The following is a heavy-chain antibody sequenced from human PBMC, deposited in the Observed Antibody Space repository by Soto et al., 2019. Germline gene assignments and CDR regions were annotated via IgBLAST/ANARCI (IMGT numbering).Heavy chain of an antibody. CDR3: ARQLGLWQPLDY. V-gene: IGHV4-59*01. J-gene: IGHJ4*02. D-gene: IGHD1-1*01. Sequence: QVQLQESGPRLVKPSETLSLTGSVSGDSMRDYYWSWIRQSPGKGPEWIGYIYYSGNTNYNPSLKSRVTISVDMPKSLFSLKLNSVTAEDTAVYYCARQLGLWQPLDYWGRGTLVTVSS. CDR1: GDSMRDYY. CDR2: IYYSGNT.